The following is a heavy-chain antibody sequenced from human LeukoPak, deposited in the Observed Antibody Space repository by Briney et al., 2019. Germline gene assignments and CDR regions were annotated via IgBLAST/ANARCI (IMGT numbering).Heavy chain of an antibody. CDR3: ASIAAYGGSPSGWFDP. D-gene: IGHD6-13*01. J-gene: IGHJ5*02. Sequence: GESLKISCKGSGYSFTSYWIGWVRQMPGKGLEWMGIIYPGDFDTRYSPSFQGQVTISADKSISTAYLQWSSLKASDTAMYYCASIAAYGGSPSGWFDPWGQGTLVTVSS. CDR1: GYSFTSYW. V-gene: IGHV5-51*01. CDR2: IYPGDFDT.